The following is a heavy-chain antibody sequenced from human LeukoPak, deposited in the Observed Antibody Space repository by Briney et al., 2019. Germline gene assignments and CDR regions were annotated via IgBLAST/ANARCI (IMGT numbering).Heavy chain of an antibody. CDR2: INSDGSST. CDR3: ARYTNGFDY. D-gene: IGHD1-1*01. V-gene: IGHV3-74*01. Sequence: GGSLRLSCAASGFTFSSYWMHWVRQAPGKGLVWVSRINSDGSSTSYADSVKGRFTISRDNAENSLYLQMNGLRDEDTAVYYCARYTNGFDYWGQGTLVTVSS. CDR1: GFTFSSYW. J-gene: IGHJ4*02.